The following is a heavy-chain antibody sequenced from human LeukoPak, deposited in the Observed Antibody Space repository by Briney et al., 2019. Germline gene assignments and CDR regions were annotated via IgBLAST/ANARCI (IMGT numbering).Heavy chain of an antibody. CDR3: ARHESRIGTPDYFDY. J-gene: IGHJ4*02. Sequence: SETLSLTCAVSGGSISSSNWWRWVRQPPGKGLEWIGEIYHSGSTNYNPSLKSRVTISVDTSKNQFSLKLSSVTAADTAVYYCARHESRIGTPDYFDYWGQGTLVTVSS. V-gene: IGHV4-4*02. CDR2: IYHSGST. CDR1: GGSISSSNW. D-gene: IGHD1-14*01.